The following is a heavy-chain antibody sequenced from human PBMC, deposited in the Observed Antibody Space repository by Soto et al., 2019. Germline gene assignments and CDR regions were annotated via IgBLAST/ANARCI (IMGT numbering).Heavy chain of an antibody. V-gene: IGHV3-11*06. CDR1: GFTFSDYY. D-gene: IGHD3-16*02. CDR3: ARGTVIKLGGVIGGALDI. CDR2: ISSSSSYT. Sequence: PGGSLRLSCAASGFTFSDYYMSWIRQAPGKGLEWVSYISSSSSYTNYADSVKGRFTISRDNAKNSLYLQMNSLRAEDTAVYYCARGTVIKLGGVIGGALDIWGQGTMVTVSS. J-gene: IGHJ3*02.